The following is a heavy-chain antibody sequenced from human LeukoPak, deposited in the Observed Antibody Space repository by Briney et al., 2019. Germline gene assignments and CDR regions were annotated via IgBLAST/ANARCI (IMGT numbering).Heavy chain of an antibody. J-gene: IGHJ4*02. CDR2: IYYSGST. D-gene: IGHD1-26*01. CDR1: GGSISSSSYY. V-gene: IGHV4-39*01. Sequence: SETLSLTCTVSGGSISSSSYYWGWIRQPPGKGLEWIGSIYYSGSTYYNPSLKSRVTISVDTSKNQFSLKLSSATAADTAVYYCATGVGAPGVFYYWGQGTLVTVSS. CDR3: ATGVGAPGVFYY.